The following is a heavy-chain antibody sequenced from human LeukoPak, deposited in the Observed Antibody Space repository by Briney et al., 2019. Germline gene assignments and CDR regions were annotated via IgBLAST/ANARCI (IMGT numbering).Heavy chain of an antibody. Sequence: GGSLRLSCAASGFTFSSYAMHWVRQAPGKGLEWVSGISASGGSTSYADSVRGRFTISRDNSKNTLYVQMNSLRDEDTAVYYCAKDGAGYSSGTNDYWGQGTLVTVSS. CDR1: GFTFSSYA. V-gene: IGHV3-23*01. CDR2: ISASGGST. CDR3: AKDGAGYSSGTNDY. D-gene: IGHD6-19*01. J-gene: IGHJ4*02.